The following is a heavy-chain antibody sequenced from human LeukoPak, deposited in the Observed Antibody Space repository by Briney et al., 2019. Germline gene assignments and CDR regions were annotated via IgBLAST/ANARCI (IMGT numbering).Heavy chain of an antibody. CDR1: GGSISSSSYY. Sequence: PSETLSLTCTVSGGSISSSSYYWGWIRQPPGKGLEWIGSIYYSGSTYYNPSLKSRVTISVDTSKNQFSLKLSSVTAADTAVYYCARAPTIFGVVAIDYWGQGTLVTVSS. D-gene: IGHD3-3*01. J-gene: IGHJ4*02. V-gene: IGHV4-39*07. CDR3: ARAPTIFGVVAIDY. CDR2: IYYSGST.